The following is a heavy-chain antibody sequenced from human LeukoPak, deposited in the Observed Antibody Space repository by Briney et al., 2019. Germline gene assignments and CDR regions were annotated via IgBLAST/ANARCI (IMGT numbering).Heavy chain of an antibody. D-gene: IGHD2-2*01. J-gene: IGHJ4*02. CDR2: IIPIFGTA. CDR1: GYTFTSYG. V-gene: IGHV1-69*13. CDR3: ASLGDIVVVPAA. Sequence: SVKVSCKASGYTFTSYGISWVRQAPGQGLEWMGWIIPIFGTANYAQKFQGRVTITADESTSTAYMELSSLRSEDTAVYYCASLGDIVVVPAAWGQGTLVTVSS.